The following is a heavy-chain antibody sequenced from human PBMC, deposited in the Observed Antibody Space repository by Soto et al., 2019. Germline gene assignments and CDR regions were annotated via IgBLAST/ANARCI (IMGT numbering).Heavy chain of an antibody. CDR3: AELWFGEYN. J-gene: IGHJ4*02. CDR2: IYYSGST. D-gene: IGHD3-10*01. Sequence: SETLSLTCTVSGGSISSSSYYWGWIRQPPGKGLEWIGGIYYSGSTYYNPSLKSRVTISVDTSKNQFSLKLSSVTAADTAVYYCAELWFGEYNWGQGTLVTVSS. CDR1: GGSISSSSYY. V-gene: IGHV4-39*01.